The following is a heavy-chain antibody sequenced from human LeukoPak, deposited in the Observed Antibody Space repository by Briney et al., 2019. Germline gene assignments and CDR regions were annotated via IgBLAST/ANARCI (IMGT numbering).Heavy chain of an antibody. V-gene: IGHV1-46*01. CDR1: GYTFTSYC. Sequence: GASVKVSCKASGYTFTSYCLHWVRQAPGQGLEWMGIISPSDGSTNYAQKFQGRVTMTRDMSTSTVYMELSSLRSEDTAVYYCARLEPSLRGSTFDYWGQGTLVTVSS. CDR3: ARLEPSLRGSTFDY. J-gene: IGHJ4*02. CDR2: ISPSDGST. D-gene: IGHD5/OR15-5a*01.